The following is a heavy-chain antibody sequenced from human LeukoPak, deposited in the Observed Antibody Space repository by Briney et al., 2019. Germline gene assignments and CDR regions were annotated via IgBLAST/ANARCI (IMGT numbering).Heavy chain of an antibody. J-gene: IGHJ4*02. V-gene: IGHV5-51*01. D-gene: IGHD3-10*01. CDR1: GYSFPNYW. CDR2: IYPGDSET. Sequence: GESLKISCKGSGYSFPNYWIGWVRQMPGEGLEWMGIIYPGDSETTYSPSFQGQVTISADKSINTAYLQWSSLKASDTAMYYCARRARFGEPNVFDYWGQGTLVTVSS. CDR3: ARRARFGEPNVFDY.